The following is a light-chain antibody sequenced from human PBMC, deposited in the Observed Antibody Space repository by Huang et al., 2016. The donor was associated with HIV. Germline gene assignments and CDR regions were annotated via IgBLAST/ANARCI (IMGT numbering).Light chain of an antibody. CDR3: QQYGTAPWS. V-gene: IGKV3-20*01. CDR2: VAS. CDR1: QSISSSY. J-gene: IGKJ1*01. Sequence: EIVLTQSPGTLSLSPGERATLSCRASQSISSSYLAWYQQKPGQAPRLLIYVASSRATGIPDRFSGSGSGTDFTLTISRPEPEDFGVYYCQQYGTAPWSFGQGTKVEIK.